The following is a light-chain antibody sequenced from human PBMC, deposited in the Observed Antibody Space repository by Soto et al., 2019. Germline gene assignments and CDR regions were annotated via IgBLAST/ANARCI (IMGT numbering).Light chain of an antibody. CDR1: KSVGSN. CDR3: QQNNAWPLT. V-gene: IGKV3-15*01. CDR2: GAS. Sequence: ETVMTLSPATLSVSPGERVTLSCRASKSVGSNLAWYQQKPGQTPRLLIYGASTSATGFPARFSGSGSGTEFTLTISSLQSEDFAVYYCQQNNAWPLTFCQVTKVEIK. J-gene: IGKJ1*01.